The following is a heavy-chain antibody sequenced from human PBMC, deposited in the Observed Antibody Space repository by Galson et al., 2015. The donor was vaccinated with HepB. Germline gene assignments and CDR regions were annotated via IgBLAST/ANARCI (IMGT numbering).Heavy chain of an antibody. V-gene: IGHV3-23*01. CDR1: GFTFSSYA. D-gene: IGHD3-16*01. CDR2: ISGSGGST. J-gene: IGHJ2*01. Sequence: SLRLSCAASGFTFSSYAMSWVRQAPGKGLEWVSAISGSGGSTYYADSVEGRFTISRNNSKNTLYLQMNSLRAEETVVYYGANWGARYFDNWGRVTLFTASS. CDR3: ANWGARYFDN.